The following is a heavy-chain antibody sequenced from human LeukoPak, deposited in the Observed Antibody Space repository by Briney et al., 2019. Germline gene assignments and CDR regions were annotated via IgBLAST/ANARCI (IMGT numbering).Heavy chain of an antibody. CDR2: ISAYNGNA. Sequence: ASVKVSCKASGYTFTSYGISWVRQAPGQGLEWMGWISAYNGNANYAQKLQGGVTMTTDTSTSTAYMELRSLRSDDTAVYYCARIAAAGPETNIDYWGQGTLVTVSS. CDR1: GYTFTSYG. CDR3: ARIAAAGPETNIDY. D-gene: IGHD6-13*01. J-gene: IGHJ4*02. V-gene: IGHV1-18*01.